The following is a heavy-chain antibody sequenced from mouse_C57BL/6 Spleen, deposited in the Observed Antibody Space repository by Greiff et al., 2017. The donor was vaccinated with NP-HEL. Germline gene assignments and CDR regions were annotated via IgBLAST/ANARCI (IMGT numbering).Heavy chain of an antibody. V-gene: IGHV1-75*01. J-gene: IGHJ3*01. CDR3: ARGHYYGSSSSFAY. CDR2: IFPGSGST. CDR1: GYTFTDYY. Sequence: VQLVESGPELVKPGASVKISCKASGYTFTDYYINWVKQRPGQGLEWIGWIFPGSGSTYYNEKFKGKATLTVDKSSSTAYMLLSSLTSEDSAVYFCARGHYYGSSSSFAYWGQGTLVTVSA. D-gene: IGHD1-1*01.